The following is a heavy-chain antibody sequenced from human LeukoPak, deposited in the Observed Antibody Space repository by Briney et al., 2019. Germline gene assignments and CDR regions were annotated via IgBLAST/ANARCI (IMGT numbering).Heavy chain of an antibody. V-gene: IGHV5-51*01. CDR3: AGGDYEFDY. Sequence: GESLQISCKDSGYSFFNYWIGWVRQMPGKGLEWMGIIYPGDSDTRYSPSFQGQVTISADKSISTAYLQWNSLKASDTAMYYCAGGDYEFDYWGQGTLVTVSS. D-gene: IGHD4-17*01. CDR1: GYSFFNYW. CDR2: IYPGDSDT. J-gene: IGHJ4*02.